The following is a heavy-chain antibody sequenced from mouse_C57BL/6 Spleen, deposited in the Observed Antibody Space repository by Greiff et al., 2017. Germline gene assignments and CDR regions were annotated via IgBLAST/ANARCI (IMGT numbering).Heavy chain of an antibody. Sequence: EVKVVESGGGLVKPGGSLKLSCAASGFTFSSYAMSWVRQTPEKRLEWVATISDGGSYTYYPDNVKGRFTISRDNAKNNLYLQMSHLKSEDTAMYYCARDYYGSRNYYAMDYWGQGTSVTVSS. CDR2: ISDGGSYT. D-gene: IGHD1-1*01. V-gene: IGHV5-4*01. J-gene: IGHJ4*01. CDR3: ARDYYGSRNYYAMDY. CDR1: GFTFSSYA.